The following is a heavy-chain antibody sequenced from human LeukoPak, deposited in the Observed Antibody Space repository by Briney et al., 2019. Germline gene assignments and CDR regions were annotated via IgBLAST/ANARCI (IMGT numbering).Heavy chain of an antibody. J-gene: IGHJ5*02. CDR2: MNPNSGNT. Sequence: ASVKVSCKASGYTFTSYDINWVRQATGQGLEWMGWMNPNSGNTGYAQKFQGRVTMTRNTSISTAYMEPSSLRSEDTAVYYCARGTYYYGSGSSNWFDPWGQGTLVTVSS. V-gene: IGHV1-8*01. CDR1: GYTFTSYD. CDR3: ARGTYYYGSGSSNWFDP. D-gene: IGHD3-10*01.